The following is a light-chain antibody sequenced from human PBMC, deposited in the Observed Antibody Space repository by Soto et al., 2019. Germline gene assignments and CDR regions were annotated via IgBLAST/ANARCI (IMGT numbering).Light chain of an antibody. CDR2: EVT. V-gene: IGLV2-8*01. J-gene: IGLJ3*02. CDR3: TSYVGNDIWV. CDR1: SSTVGAYKY. Sequence: QCALTQPPSASGSPGQSVTISCTGTSSTVGAYKYVSWYQQYPGKAPKLMIYEVTKRPSGVPDRFSGSKSGNTASLTVSGLQAEDEADYYCTSYVGNDIWVFGGGTKLTAL.